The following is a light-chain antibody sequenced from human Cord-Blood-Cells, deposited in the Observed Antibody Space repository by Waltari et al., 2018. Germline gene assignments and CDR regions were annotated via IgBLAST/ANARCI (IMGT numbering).Light chain of an antibody. Sequence: QSALTPPASVSGSPGQSITISCTGTSSDVGGYNHVSWYQQHPGNAPILMSYDVSNRPSGVSNRFAGSKSGNTASLTISGLQAEDEADYYCSSYTSSSLVVFGGGTKLTVL. V-gene: IGLV2-14*01. CDR3: SSYTSSSLVV. CDR2: DVS. CDR1: SSDVGGYNH. J-gene: IGLJ2*01.